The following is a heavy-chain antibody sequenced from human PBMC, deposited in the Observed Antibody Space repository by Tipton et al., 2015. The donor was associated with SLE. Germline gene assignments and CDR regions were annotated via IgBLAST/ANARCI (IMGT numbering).Heavy chain of an antibody. CDR3: ARVEAWLRSHAFDI. J-gene: IGHJ3*02. CDR1: GGSISSYY. CDR2: IHYSGST. Sequence: TLSLTCTVSGGSISSYYWCWIRQPPGKGLEWIGYIHYSGSTNYNPSLKSRVTISVDTSKNQFSLRLSSVTAADTAVYYCARVEAWLRSHAFDIWGQGTMVAVSS. V-gene: IGHV4-59*01. D-gene: IGHD5-12*01.